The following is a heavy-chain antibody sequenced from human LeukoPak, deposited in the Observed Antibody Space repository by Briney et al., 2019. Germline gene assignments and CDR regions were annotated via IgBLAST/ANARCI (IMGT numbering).Heavy chain of an antibody. Sequence: ASVKVSCKASGGTFSSYAISWVRQAPGQGLEWMGWMNPNSGNTGYAQKFQGRVTMTRNTSISTAYMELSSLRSEDTAVYYCARCGGLTYGMDVWGQGTTVTVSS. J-gene: IGHJ6*02. CDR2: MNPNSGNT. V-gene: IGHV1-8*02. CDR1: GGTFSSYA. CDR3: ARCGGLTYGMDV. D-gene: IGHD1-20*01.